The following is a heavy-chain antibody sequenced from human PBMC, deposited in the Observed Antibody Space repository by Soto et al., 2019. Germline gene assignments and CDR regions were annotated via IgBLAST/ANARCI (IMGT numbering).Heavy chain of an antibody. Sequence: SETLSLTCAVYGGSFSGYYWSWIRQPPGRGLEWIGESNHSGSTNYNPSLKSRVTISVDTSKNQFSLKLSSVTAADTAVYYCARGRDIVVVPAAPSMDVWGQGTTVTVSS. V-gene: IGHV4-34*01. J-gene: IGHJ6*02. CDR1: GGSFSGYY. CDR3: ARGRDIVVVPAAPSMDV. D-gene: IGHD2-2*01. CDR2: SNHSGST.